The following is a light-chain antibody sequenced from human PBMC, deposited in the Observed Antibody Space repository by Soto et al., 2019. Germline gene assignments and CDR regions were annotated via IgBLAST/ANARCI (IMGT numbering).Light chain of an antibody. CDR1: QSVSSY. J-gene: IGKJ5*01. CDR2: DAS. Sequence: VLTLSPATLSLSPGERATLSCRASQSVSSYLAWYQQKPGQAPRLLIYDASNRATGIPARFSGSGSGTDFTLTISSLEPEDFAVYYCQQRSNWPITFGQGTRPAIK. V-gene: IGKV3-11*01. CDR3: QQRSNWPIT.